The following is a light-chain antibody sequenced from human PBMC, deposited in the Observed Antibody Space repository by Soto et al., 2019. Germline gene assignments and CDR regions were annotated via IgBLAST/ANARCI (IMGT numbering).Light chain of an antibody. CDR3: QQRSNWPPKIT. V-gene: IGKV3-11*01. J-gene: IGKJ5*01. CDR2: DAS. CDR1: QSVSNNY. Sequence: DIVLTQSPATLSLSPGDRATLSCRASQSVSNNYLVWYQQKPGQAPRLLIYDASNRATGIPARFSGSGSGTDFTLTISSLEPEDFAVYYCQQRSNWPPKITFGQGTRLEIK.